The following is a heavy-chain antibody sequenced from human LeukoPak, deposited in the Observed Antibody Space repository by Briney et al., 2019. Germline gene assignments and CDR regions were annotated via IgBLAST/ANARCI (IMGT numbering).Heavy chain of an antibody. V-gene: IGHV4-59*01. D-gene: IGHD2-2*01. CDR3: ARELLYCSSTSCSPQGHNWFDP. J-gene: IGHJ5*02. CDR2: IYYSGST. CDR1: GGSISSYY. Sequence: SETLSLTCTVSGGSISSYYWSWIRQPPGKGLEWIGYIYYSGSTNYNPSLKSRVTISVDTSKNQFSLKLSSVTAADTAVYYCARELLYCSSTSCSPQGHNWFDPWGQGTLVTVSS.